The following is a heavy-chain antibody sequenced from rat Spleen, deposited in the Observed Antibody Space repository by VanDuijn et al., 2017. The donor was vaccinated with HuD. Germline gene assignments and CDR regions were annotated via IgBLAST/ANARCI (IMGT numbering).Heavy chain of an antibody. V-gene: IGHV2S8*01. CDR2: IWSGGST. CDR3: ARSNGYGPFDY. Sequence: QVQLKESGPGLVQPSRTLSLTCTVSGFSLTTYGVSWVRQPPGKGLEWIAAIWSGGSTDYNSALKSRLSISRDTSKSQIFLKINSLQTEDTAMYFCARSNGYGPFDYWGQGVMVTVSS. J-gene: IGHJ2*01. D-gene: IGHD1-3*01. CDR1: GFSLTTYG.